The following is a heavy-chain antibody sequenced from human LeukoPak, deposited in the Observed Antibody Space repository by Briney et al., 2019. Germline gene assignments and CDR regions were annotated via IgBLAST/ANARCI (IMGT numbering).Heavy chain of an antibody. Sequence: ASVKVSCKASGYTFTSYGISWVRQAPGQGLEWMGWISAYNGNTNYAQKLQGRVTMTTDTSTSTAYMELRSLRSDDTAAYYCAREATRDYYDSSGYFDYWGQGTLVTVSS. J-gene: IGHJ4*02. V-gene: IGHV1-18*01. CDR1: GYTFTSYG. CDR3: AREATRDYYDSSGYFDY. CDR2: ISAYNGNT. D-gene: IGHD3-22*01.